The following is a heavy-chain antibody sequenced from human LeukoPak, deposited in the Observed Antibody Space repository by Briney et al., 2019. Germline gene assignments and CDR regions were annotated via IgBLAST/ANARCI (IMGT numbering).Heavy chain of an antibody. V-gene: IGHV3-23*01. CDR2: ISGSGGST. J-gene: IGHJ3*02. D-gene: IGHD6-19*01. Sequence: GGSLRLSCAASGFTFSSYAMNWVRQAPGKGLEWVSAISGSGGSTYYADSVKGRFTISRDNSKNTLYLQMNSLRAEDTAVYYCAKVSSGSDAFDIWGQGTMVTVSS. CDR1: GFTFSSYA. CDR3: AKVSSGSDAFDI.